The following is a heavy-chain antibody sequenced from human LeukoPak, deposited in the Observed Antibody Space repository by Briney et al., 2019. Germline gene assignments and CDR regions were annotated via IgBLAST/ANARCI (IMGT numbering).Heavy chain of an antibody. J-gene: IGHJ4*02. CDR3: AKFTYNWNDVPYFDF. V-gene: IGHV1-2*02. CDR2: INPNSGGT. CDR1: GYTFTDYY. D-gene: IGHD1-20*01. Sequence: GASVKVSCKASGYTFTDYYIHWVRQAPGQGLEWMGWINPNSGGTNYAQKFQGRVTMTRDTSISTAYMDLSRLRSDDTAVYYCAKFTYNWNDVPYFDFWGQGTLVTVSS.